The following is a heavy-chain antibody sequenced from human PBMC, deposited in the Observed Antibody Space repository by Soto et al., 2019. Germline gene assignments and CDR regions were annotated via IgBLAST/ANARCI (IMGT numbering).Heavy chain of an antibody. V-gene: IGHV1-69*02. J-gene: IGHJ5*02. CDR3: FSSGHDGGTTWFDP. CDR1: GGTFSSYT. Sequence: QVQLVQSGAEVKKPGSSVKVSCKASGGTFSSYTISWVRQAPGQGLEWMGRIIPILGIANYAQKFQGRVTITADKSTSTAYMELSSLRSEDTAVYYCFSSGHDGGTTWFDPWGQGTLVTVSS. CDR2: IIPILGIA. D-gene: IGHD6-19*01.